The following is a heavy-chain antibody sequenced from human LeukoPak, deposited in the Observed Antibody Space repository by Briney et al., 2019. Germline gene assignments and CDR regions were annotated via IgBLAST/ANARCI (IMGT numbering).Heavy chain of an antibody. D-gene: IGHD2-15*01. CDR3: ARDHCSGGSCYSGVGWDV. CDR2: INPSGGST. J-gene: IGHJ6*04. Sequence: VASVKVSCKASGGTFSSYAISWVRQAPGQGLEWMGIINPSGGSTSYAQKFQGRVTMTRDMSTSTVYMELSSLRSEDTAVYYCARDHCSGGSCYSGVGWDVWGKGTTVTVSS. V-gene: IGHV1-46*01. CDR1: GGTFSSYA.